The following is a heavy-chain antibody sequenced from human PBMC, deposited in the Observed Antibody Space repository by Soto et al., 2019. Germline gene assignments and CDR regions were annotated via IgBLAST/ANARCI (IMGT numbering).Heavy chain of an antibody. Sequence: EVQLVESGGGLIQPGGSLRLSCAASGFTVSSNYMSWVRQAPGKGLEWVSVIYSGGSTYYADSVKGRFTISRDNSKNTLYLQMNSLRAEDTAVYYCAVSRITMIVGFDYWGQGTLVTVSS. J-gene: IGHJ4*02. CDR3: AVSRITMIVGFDY. CDR1: GFTVSSNY. D-gene: IGHD3-22*01. V-gene: IGHV3-53*01. CDR2: IYSGGST.